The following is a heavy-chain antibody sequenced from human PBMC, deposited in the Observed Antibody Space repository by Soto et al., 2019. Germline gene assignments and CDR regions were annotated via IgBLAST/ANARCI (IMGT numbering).Heavy chain of an antibody. V-gene: IGHV5-10-1*01. CDR2: IDPSDSYT. CDR3: ARHNSYYYDSSGYRSELLMDV. J-gene: IGHJ6*02. Sequence: GESLKISCKGSGYSFTIYWISWVRQMPGKGLEWMGRIDPSDSYTNYSPSFQGHVTISADKSISTAYLQWSSLKASDTAMYYCARHNSYYYDSSGYRSELLMDVWGQGTTVTVSS. D-gene: IGHD3-22*01. CDR1: GYSFTIYW.